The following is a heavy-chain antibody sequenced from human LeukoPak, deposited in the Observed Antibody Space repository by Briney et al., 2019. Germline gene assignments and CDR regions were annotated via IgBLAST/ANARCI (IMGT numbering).Heavy chain of an antibody. V-gene: IGHV5-51*01. J-gene: IGHJ4*02. CDR3: ARLTYDFWSGYSTGLDY. CDR1: GYSFTSYW. D-gene: IGHD3-3*01. CDR2: IYPGDSDT. Sequence: GESLKISCKGSGYSFTSYWIGWVRQMPGKGLEWMGIIYPGDSDTRYSPSFQGQVTISADKSISTAYLQWSSLKASGTAMYYCARLTYDFWSGYSTGLDYWGQGTLVTVSS.